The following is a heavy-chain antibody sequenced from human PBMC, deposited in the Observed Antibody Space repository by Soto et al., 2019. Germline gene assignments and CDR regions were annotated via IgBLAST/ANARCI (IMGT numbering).Heavy chain of an antibody. CDR2: ISSSSDYI. D-gene: IGHD5-18*01. CDR3: ARESWGYSYVY. J-gene: IGHJ4*02. V-gene: IGHV3-21*06. CDR1: GFTFSRYT. Sequence: GGSLRLSCAASGFTFSRYTMNWVRQAPGKGLEWVSSISSSSDYIYYADSVKGRFTISRDNAKNTPYLQMNSLRAEDTAVYYCARESWGYSYVYWGQGTQVTVSS.